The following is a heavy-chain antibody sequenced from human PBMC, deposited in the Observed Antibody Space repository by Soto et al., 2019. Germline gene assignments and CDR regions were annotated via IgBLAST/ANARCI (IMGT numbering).Heavy chain of an antibody. V-gene: IGHV3-64*02. J-gene: IGHJ4*02. CDR1: GFTFSSYA. CDR2: ISSNGGST. CDR3: AMSLGYCSGGSCYFSH. Sequence: VQLVESGEGLVQPGGSLRLSCAASGFTFSSYAMHWVRQAPGKGLEYVSAISSNGGSTYYADSVKGRFTISRDNSKNTLYLQMGSLRAEDMAVYYCAMSLGYCSGGSCYFSHWGQGTLVTVSS. D-gene: IGHD2-15*01.